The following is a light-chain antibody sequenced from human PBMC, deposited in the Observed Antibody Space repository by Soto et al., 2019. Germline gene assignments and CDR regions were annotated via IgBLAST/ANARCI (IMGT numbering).Light chain of an antibody. CDR3: QQYSNLIT. Sequence: DIQMTQSPSSLSASVGHRVTIACQASQDVSNYLNWYQQKLGKAPKLLIYDASNLETGVPSRFSGSGSGTYFSFTISSLQPEDFATYYCQQYSNLITFGQGTRLEIK. CDR1: QDVSNY. J-gene: IGKJ5*01. V-gene: IGKV1-33*01. CDR2: DAS.